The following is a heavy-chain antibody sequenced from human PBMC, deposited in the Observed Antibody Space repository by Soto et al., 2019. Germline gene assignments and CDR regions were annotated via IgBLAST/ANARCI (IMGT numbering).Heavy chain of an antibody. V-gene: IGHV1-46*01. Sequence: QVQLVQSGAEVKKPGASVKVSCKASGYTFTSYYMHWVRQAPGQGLEWMGIINPSGGSTSYAQKFQGRVAMNRETSTRTVYMQLSSLRSEDTAVYYCAREPTLTSGSYCDYGGQGTLVTVSS. CDR2: INPSGGST. D-gene: IGHD1-26*01. CDR3: AREPTLTSGSYCDY. J-gene: IGHJ4*02. CDR1: GYTFTSYY.